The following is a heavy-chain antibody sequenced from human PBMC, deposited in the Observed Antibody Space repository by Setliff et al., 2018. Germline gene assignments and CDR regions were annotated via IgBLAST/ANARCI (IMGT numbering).Heavy chain of an antibody. Sequence: GASVKVSCKASGYTFTSFDISWVRQAPGQGLEWMGRINANSGGTNYAQKFQGRVTMTRDTSISTAYMDLSRLRSDDTAVYYCARDRVWGTLDAFDIWGQGTMVTVSS. D-gene: IGHD3-16*01. CDR2: INANSGGT. CDR3: ARDRVWGTLDAFDI. CDR1: GYTFTSFD. V-gene: IGHV1-2*06. J-gene: IGHJ3*02.